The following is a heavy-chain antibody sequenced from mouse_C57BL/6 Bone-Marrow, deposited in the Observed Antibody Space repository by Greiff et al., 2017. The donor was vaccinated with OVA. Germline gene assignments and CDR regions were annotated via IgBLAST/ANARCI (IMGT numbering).Heavy chain of an antibody. CDR3: AKGVSCDGSNRGFAY. J-gene: IGHJ3*01. CDR1: GYTFTSYG. Sequence: VQLQQSGAELARPGASVKLSCKASGYTFTSYGIRWVKQRPGQGLEWIGEIYPGSGNTNYNEKFKGKATLTADKSSSTAYMELRSLTSEDSEVYFCAKGVSCDGSNRGFAYWGQGTLVTVSA. CDR2: IYPGSGNT. D-gene: IGHD1-1*01. V-gene: IGHV1-81*01.